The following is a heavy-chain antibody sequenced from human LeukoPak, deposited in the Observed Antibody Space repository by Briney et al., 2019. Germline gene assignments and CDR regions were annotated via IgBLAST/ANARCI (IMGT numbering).Heavy chain of an antibody. CDR3: ARGGVPRSSYNYMDV. CDR2: ISAYNGNT. J-gene: IGHJ6*03. Sequence: ASVKVSCKVSGYTLTELSMHWVRQAPGQGLEWMGWISAYNGNTNYAQKLQGRVTMTTDTSTSTAYMELSSLRSEDTAVYYCARGGVPRSSYNYMDVWGKGTTVTVSS. CDR1: GYTLTELS. V-gene: IGHV1-18*01. D-gene: IGHD1-1*01.